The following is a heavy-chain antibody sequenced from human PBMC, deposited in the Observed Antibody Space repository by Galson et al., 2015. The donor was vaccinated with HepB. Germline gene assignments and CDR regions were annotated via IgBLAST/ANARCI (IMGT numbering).Heavy chain of an antibody. CDR1: GFTFSSHA. D-gene: IGHD6-19*01. Sequence: SLRLSCAASGFTFSSHAMHWVRQAPGKGLEWVAVISYDESNKYYADSVKGRFTISRDNSKNTLYLQMNSLRTEDTAVYYCAGDKGGIAVAGLPDYWGQGTLVTVSS. V-gene: IGHV3-30*04. J-gene: IGHJ4*02. CDR3: AGDKGGIAVAGLPDY. CDR2: ISYDESNK.